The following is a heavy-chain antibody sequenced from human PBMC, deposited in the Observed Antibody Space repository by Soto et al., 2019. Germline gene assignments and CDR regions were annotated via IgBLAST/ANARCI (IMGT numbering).Heavy chain of an antibody. V-gene: IGHV1-69*08. CDR2: IIPILGIT. Sequence: QVQLVQSGAEVRKPGSSVKVSCKASGDTFDSYTLSWVRQAPGQGLEWMGRIIPILGITNYALRFQGRVTLTADMSTSTAYMELSGLRSVDTAIYFCARDPYYYVSSKGGGYWGQGTLVTVSS. CDR3: ARDPYYYVSSKGGGY. D-gene: IGHD3-10*01. CDR1: GDTFDSYT. J-gene: IGHJ4*02.